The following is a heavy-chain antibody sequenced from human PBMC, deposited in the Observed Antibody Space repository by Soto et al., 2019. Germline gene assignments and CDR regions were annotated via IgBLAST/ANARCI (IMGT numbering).Heavy chain of an antibody. J-gene: IGHJ6*03. CDR1: GFTFSSYW. D-gene: IGHD3-9*01. Sequence: EVQLVESGGGLVQPGGSLRLSCAASGFTFSSYWMHWVRQAPGKGLVWVSRINSHGSSTNYADSVKGRFSISRDNAKNTLYLQMNSLRAEDAAVYYCARVAALTGNDWYYYYMDVWGKGTTVTVSS. V-gene: IGHV3-74*01. CDR3: ARVAALTGNDWYYYYMDV. CDR2: INSHGSST.